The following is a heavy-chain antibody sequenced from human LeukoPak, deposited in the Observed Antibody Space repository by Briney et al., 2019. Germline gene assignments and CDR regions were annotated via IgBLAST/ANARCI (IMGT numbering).Heavy chain of an antibody. D-gene: IGHD3-22*01. Sequence: PGGSLRLSCAASGLTLSRYEMHWVRQAPGKGLEWVSYVSSSGSSIYYADSVKGRFTISRDNAKKSLYLQMHSLRAEDTAVYYCARDSHKFDSSGSYPDAFDIWGQGTMVTVSS. J-gene: IGHJ3*02. V-gene: IGHV3-48*03. CDR3: ARDSHKFDSSGSYPDAFDI. CDR2: VSSSGSSI. CDR1: GLTLSRYE.